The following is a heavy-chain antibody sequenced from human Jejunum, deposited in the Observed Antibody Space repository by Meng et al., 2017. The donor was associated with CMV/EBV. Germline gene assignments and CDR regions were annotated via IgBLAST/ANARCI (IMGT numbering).Heavy chain of an antibody. V-gene: IGHV3-53*01. CDR2: LYSGGFT. CDR3: ASPYNSTSAEYFRQ. D-gene: IGHD2/OR15-2a*01. J-gene: IGHJ1*01. CDR1: VFRVSSTY. Sequence: SVFRVSSTYMTWVRQVPGKGLEWVSILYSGGFTYYADSVKGRFTISRDNSKNTVFLQMNSLRAEDTAIYYCASPYNSTSAEYFRQWGQGTLVTVSS.